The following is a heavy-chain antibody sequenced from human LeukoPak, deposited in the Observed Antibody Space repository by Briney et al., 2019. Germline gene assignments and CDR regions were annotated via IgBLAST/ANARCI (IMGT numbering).Heavy chain of an antibody. CDR1: GYTFTSYG. CDR2: INAGNGNT. J-gene: IGHJ4*02. D-gene: IGHD6-19*01. V-gene: IGHV1-3*03. CDR3: AREGQWLEFDY. Sequence: ASVKVSCKASGYTFTSYGISWVRQAPGQGLEWMGWINAGNGNTKYSQEFQGRVTITRDTSASTAYMELSSLRSEDMAVYYCAREGQWLEFDYWGQGTLVTVSS.